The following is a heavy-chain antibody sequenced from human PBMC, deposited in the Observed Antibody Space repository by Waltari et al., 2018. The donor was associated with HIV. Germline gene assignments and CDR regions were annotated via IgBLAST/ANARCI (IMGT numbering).Heavy chain of an antibody. V-gene: IGHV3-49*03. J-gene: IGHJ4*02. CDR1: GFTFGDYV. CDR3: TREGLYYDFWSGYPGY. D-gene: IGHD3-3*01. Sequence: EVQLVESGGGLVQPGRSLRLSCTASGFTFGDYVMSWFRQAPGKGRKWGGLIRSKADGGTTEYAWSVKGRFTISRDDSKSIAYLQMNSLKTEDTAVYYCTREGLYYDFWSGYPGYWGQGTLVTVSS. CDR2: IRSKADGGTT.